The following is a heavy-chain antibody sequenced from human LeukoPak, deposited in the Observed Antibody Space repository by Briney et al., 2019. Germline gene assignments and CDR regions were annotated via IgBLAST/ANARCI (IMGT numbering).Heavy chain of an antibody. D-gene: IGHD4-17*01. Sequence: ASVNVSCKASGRTFSSYAISWVRQAPGQGLEWMGRIIPILGIANYAQKFQGRVTITADKSTSTAYMELSSLRSEDTAVYYCARVHDYVHAFDIWGQGTMVTVSP. CDR1: GRTFSSYA. J-gene: IGHJ3*02. CDR3: ARVHDYVHAFDI. V-gene: IGHV1-69*04. CDR2: IIPILGIA.